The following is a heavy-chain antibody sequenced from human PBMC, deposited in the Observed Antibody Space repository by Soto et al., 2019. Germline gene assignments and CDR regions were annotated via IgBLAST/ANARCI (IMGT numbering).Heavy chain of an antibody. CDR3: AIDTTVGSDALDI. D-gene: IGHD4-17*01. CDR1: GYTFTNYG. V-gene: IGHV1-18*01. Sequence: QVQLVQSGAEMGQPGASVKVSCKASGYTFTNYGITWVRQAPGQGLEWMGWISAYNGNTNYEQKCQDRVTMTSDTSTSTAYMEVRSLRYDDAAVYYCAIDTTVGSDALDIWGQATMVTVSS. CDR2: ISAYNGNT. J-gene: IGHJ3*02.